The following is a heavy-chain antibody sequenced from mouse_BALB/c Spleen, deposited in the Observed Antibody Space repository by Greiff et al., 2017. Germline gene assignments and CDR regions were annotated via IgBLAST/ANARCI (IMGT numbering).Heavy chain of an antibody. D-gene: IGHD2-3*01. J-gene: IGHJ3*01. Sequence: VQLQQSGAELVKPGASVTLSCKASGYTFTSYYMSWVKPRPGQGLEWIGEINPSNGGTNFNEKFKSKATLTVDKSSSTAYMQLSSLTSEDSAVYYCTRTGDGYYGLFAYWGQGTLVTVSA. CDR3: TRTGDGYYGLFAY. CDR1: GYTFTSYY. CDR2: INPSNGGT. V-gene: IGHV1S81*02.